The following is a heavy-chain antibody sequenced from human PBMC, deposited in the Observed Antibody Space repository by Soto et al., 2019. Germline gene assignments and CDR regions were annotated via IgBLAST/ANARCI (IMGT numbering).Heavy chain of an antibody. CDR2: IPQDGVDG. J-gene: IGHJ6*02. V-gene: IGHV3-7*03. CDR3: ARDHLIVPAHEFFYGSDV. Sequence: PGGSLRLSCAVSGFPFSMYSMSWVRKSPEKGLEWLDKIPQDGVDGHYADSVKGRFTISRDNGKNSLYLQLNHLRAEHTAVYFCARDHLIVPAHEFFYGSDVWGRGATVTVSS. CDR1: GFPFSMYS. D-gene: IGHD3-22*01.